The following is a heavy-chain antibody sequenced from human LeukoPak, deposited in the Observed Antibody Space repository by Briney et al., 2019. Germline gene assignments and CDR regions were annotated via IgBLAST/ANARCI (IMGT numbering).Heavy chain of an antibody. CDR1: GFTFSSYG. Sequence: GESLRLSCAASGFTFSSYGMHWVRQAPGKGLEWVAVIWYDGSNKYYADSVTGRFTISRDSSKNTLYLQMNSLRAEDTAVYYCAKERRATVTTSIFDYWGQGTLVTVSS. CDR2: IWYDGSNK. CDR3: AKERRATVTTSIFDY. J-gene: IGHJ4*02. V-gene: IGHV3-33*06. D-gene: IGHD4-17*01.